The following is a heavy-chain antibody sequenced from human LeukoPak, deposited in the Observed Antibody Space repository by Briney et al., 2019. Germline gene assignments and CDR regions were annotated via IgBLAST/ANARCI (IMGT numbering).Heavy chain of an antibody. Sequence: PGGSLRLSCAASGFTFDDYAMHWVRQAPGKGLEWVSGISWNSGSIGYADSVKGRFTISRDNAKNSLYLQINSLRAEDTALYYCAKPNSSSWYWGYFDYWGQGTLVTVSS. CDR1: GFTFDDYA. D-gene: IGHD6-13*01. V-gene: IGHV3-9*01. CDR3: AKPNSSSWYWGYFDY. J-gene: IGHJ4*02. CDR2: ISWNSGSI.